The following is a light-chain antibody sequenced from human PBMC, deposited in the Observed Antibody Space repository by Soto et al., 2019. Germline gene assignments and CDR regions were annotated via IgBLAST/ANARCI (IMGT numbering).Light chain of an antibody. Sequence: QSVLTQPPSASGTPGQRVTISCSGSSSNIGSKAVNWYQQLPGTAPKLLIYNNSQRPSGIPDRFSGSKSGTSASLAISGLQSDDEADYYCAAWDDCLNRVVFGGGNXL. V-gene: IGLV1-44*01. CDR2: NNS. J-gene: IGLJ7*01. CDR3: AAWDDCLNRVV. CDR1: SSNIGSKA.